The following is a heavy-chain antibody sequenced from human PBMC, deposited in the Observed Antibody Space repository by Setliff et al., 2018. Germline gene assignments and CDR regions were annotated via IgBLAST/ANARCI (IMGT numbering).Heavy chain of an antibody. J-gene: IGHJ3*02. CDR3: VRDRAAIVVGPPTAAFDI. CDR2: ISGYNGYT. CDR1: GYTFAKYG. V-gene: IGHV1-18*01. D-gene: IGHD2-2*01. Sequence: ASVKVSCKAFGYTFAKYGTSWVRQAPGQGLEWVGWISGYNGYTVYAQKLQGRVTLTTDTSTGPAYMEVRSLRAEDTAQYYCVRDRAAIVVGPPTAAFDIWGQGTMVTVSS.